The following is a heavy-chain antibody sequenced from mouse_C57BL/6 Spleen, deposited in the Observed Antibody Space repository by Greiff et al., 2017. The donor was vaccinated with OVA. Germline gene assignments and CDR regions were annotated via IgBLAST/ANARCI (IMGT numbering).Heavy chain of an antibody. J-gene: IGHJ3*01. CDR2: ISNGGGST. Sequence: EVQVVESGGGLVQPGGSLKLSCAASGFTFSDYYMYWVRQTPEKRLEWVAYISNGGGSTYYPDTVKGRFTISRDNAKNTLYLQMSRLKSEDTAMYYCARSYDYGGAWFAYWGQGTLVTVSA. CDR3: ARSYDYGGAWFAY. CDR1: GFTFSDYY. D-gene: IGHD2-4*01. V-gene: IGHV5-12*01.